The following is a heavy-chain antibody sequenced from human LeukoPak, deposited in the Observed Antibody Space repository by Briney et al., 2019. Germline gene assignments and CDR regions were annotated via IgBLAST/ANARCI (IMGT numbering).Heavy chain of an antibody. V-gene: IGHV4-59*08. J-gene: IGHJ4*02. CDR2: IYYSGST. CDR3: ARQLVGAVDY. D-gene: IGHD1-26*01. Sequence: SETLSLTCTVSGGSISSYYWSWIRQPPGKGLEWIGYIYYSGSTNYNPSLKSRVTISVDTSKNQFSLKLSSVTAADTAVYYCARQLVGAVDYWGQGTLVTVSS. CDR1: GGSISSYY.